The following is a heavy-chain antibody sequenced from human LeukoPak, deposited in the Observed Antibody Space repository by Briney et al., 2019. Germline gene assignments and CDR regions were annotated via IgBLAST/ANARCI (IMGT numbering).Heavy chain of an antibody. CDR1: GDAIGDYY. CDR2: IYSSGFT. CDR3: ARVHIVTGTYFDS. D-gene: IGHD1-26*01. Sequence: RSETLSLTCNVSGDAIGDYYWSWLRQPAGQRVEWIGRIYSSGFTEHNLSLDNRVNISMETSKKDFSLTLKSVTAADTAIYYCARVHIVTGTYFDSSGQGLLCTVSS. J-gene: IGHJ4*02. V-gene: IGHV4-4*07.